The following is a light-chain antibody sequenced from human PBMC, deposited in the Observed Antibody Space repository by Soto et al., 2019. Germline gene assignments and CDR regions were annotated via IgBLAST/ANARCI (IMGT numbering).Light chain of an antibody. Sequence: IVVTHTHNTLSLSLLERATRSCRARQSVGSTYLAWYQQKPGQAPRLLIYGASSRATGIPDRFSGSGSGTDFTLTISRLEPEDFAVYYCQQYGDSPWTFGQGTKVDIK. J-gene: IGKJ1*01. CDR1: QSVGSTY. V-gene: IGKV3-20*01. CDR3: QQYGDSPWT. CDR2: GAS.